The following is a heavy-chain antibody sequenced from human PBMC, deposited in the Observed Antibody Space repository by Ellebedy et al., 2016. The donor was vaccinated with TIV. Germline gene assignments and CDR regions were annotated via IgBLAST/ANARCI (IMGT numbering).Heavy chain of an antibody. V-gene: IGHV3-23*01. Sequence: GESLKISCVASGFTFNSYVMSSVRQAPGKGLEWVSAISASGHRTFYADSVKGRFTISRDNSKNTLLLQMYSLRVDDTAVYYCAKARRGDYVIFGLDVWGQGTTVPVSS. CDR1: GFTFNSYV. D-gene: IGHD4-17*01. CDR2: ISASGHRT. J-gene: IGHJ6*02. CDR3: AKARRGDYVIFGLDV.